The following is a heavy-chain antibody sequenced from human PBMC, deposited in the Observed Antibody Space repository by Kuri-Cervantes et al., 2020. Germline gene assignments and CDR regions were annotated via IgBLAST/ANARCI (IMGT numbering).Heavy chain of an antibody. CDR2: IYHSGST. J-gene: IGHJ6*03. CDR1: GGSISSSNW. CDR3: ARHFYERGGYYYEGYFYYWDI. Sequence: GSLRLSCAVSGGSISSSNWWSWVRQPPGKGLEWIGEIYHSGSTNYNPSLKSRVTLSLDMSRNQFFLKLSSVTAADTAVYYCARHFYERGGYYYEGYFYYWDIWGKGTTVTVSS. V-gene: IGHV4-4*02. D-gene: IGHD3-22*01.